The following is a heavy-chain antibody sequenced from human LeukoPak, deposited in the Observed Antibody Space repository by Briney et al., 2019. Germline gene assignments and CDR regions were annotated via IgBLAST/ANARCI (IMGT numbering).Heavy chain of an antibody. D-gene: IGHD3-10*01. Sequence: GSLRPSCSASGFNFSYFSMSLVRQAPGEGLEWVSSISSSRTYIYYADSLKGRFTISRDNAKNSLYLQMNSLRAEDTAVYYCARAKSDMVRGVIYYWGQGTLVTVSS. CDR3: ARAKSDMVRGVIYY. J-gene: IGHJ4*02. CDR2: ISSSRTYI. CDR1: GFNFSYFS. V-gene: IGHV3-21*01.